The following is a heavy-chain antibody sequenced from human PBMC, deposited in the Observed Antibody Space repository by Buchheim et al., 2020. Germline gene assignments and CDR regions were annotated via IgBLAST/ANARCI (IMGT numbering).Heavy chain of an antibody. CDR3: ASGWNAIDY. V-gene: IGHV4-39*01. J-gene: IGHJ4*02. CDR2: LYNIGST. D-gene: IGHD1-1*01. Sequence: QLQLQESGPGLVKPSETLSLTCNVSGGSISSSSFYWCWMRQPPGKGLEWIGCLYNIGSTYYNSSLKSRVTISVHTCKNQFSLRLTSVTAADTAVYYCASGWNAIDYWGQGTL. CDR1: GGSISSSSFY.